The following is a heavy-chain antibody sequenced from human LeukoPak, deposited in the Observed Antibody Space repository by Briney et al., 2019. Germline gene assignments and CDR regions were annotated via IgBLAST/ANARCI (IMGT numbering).Heavy chain of an antibody. V-gene: IGHV1-46*01. CDR1: GYTFTSYG. D-gene: IGHD6-13*01. J-gene: IGHJ4*02. CDR2: INPSGGST. CDR3: ARIELVRDY. Sequence: ASVKVSCKASGYTFTSYGISWVRQAPGQGLEWMGIINPSGGSTSYAQKFQGRVTMTRDTSTSTVYMELSSLRSEDTAVYYCARIELVRDYWGQGTLVTVSP.